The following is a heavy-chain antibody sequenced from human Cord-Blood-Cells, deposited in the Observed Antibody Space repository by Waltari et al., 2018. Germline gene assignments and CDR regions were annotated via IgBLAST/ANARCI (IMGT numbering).Heavy chain of an antibody. D-gene: IGHD1-26*01. CDR3: AREWELLHAFDI. Sequence: QVQLQESGPGLVKPSETLSLTCTVSGGSISSHYWSWIRQPPGKGLEWIGYSYYSGSTNSTPALRSRITISVDTSKNQFSLKLSSVTAADTAVYYCAREWELLHAFDIWGQGTMVTVSS. J-gene: IGHJ3*02. V-gene: IGHV4-59*11. CDR1: GGSISSHY. CDR2: SYYSGST.